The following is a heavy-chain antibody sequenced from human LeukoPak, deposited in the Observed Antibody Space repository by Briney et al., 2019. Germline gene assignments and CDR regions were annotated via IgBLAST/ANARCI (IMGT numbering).Heavy chain of an antibody. CDR3: ARVRIYGSGSDHFDY. CDR2: VYHSGST. Sequence: SETLSLTCTVSGYSIRSGYYWGWIRQPPGKGLEWIGSVYHSGSTYYNPSLRRRVIISVDTSKNPFSMKLSSVTAAATAVYYCARVRIYGSGSDHFDYWGQGTLVTVSS. D-gene: IGHD3-10*01. J-gene: IGHJ4*02. V-gene: IGHV4-38-2*02. CDR1: GYSIRSGYY.